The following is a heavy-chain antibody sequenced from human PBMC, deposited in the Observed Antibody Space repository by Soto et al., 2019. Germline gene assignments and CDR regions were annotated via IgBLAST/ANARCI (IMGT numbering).Heavy chain of an antibody. Sequence: PSETLSLTCAVYGGSFSGYYWSWIRQPPGKGLEWIGGINHSGSTNYNPSLKSRVTISVDTSKNQFSLKLSSVTAADTAVYYCARVRGEVGIFGVVIRMVFDYWGQGTLVTVSS. CDR1: GGSFSGYY. CDR2: INHSGST. J-gene: IGHJ4*02. CDR3: ARVRGEVGIFGVVIRMVFDY. V-gene: IGHV4-34*01. D-gene: IGHD3-3*01.